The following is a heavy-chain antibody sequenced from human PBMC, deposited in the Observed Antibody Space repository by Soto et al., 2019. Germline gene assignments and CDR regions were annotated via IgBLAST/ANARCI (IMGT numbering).Heavy chain of an antibody. CDR3: ARDRLKSWTVACTFHF. Sequence: ASVKVSCKASGYTFTGYYMHWVRQAPGQGLEWMGWINPNSGGTNYAQKFQGRVTMTRDTSISTAYMELSRLRYDDTAVYYCARDRLKSWTVACTFHFWGQGTLVTVSS. V-gene: IGHV1-2*02. D-gene: IGHD3-16*01. CDR1: GYTFTGYY. J-gene: IGHJ4*02. CDR2: INPNSGGT.